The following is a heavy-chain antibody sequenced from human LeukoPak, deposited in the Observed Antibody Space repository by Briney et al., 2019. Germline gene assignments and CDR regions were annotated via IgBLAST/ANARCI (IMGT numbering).Heavy chain of an antibody. V-gene: IGHV3-30*18. J-gene: IGHJ3*02. CDR3: AKPYSYGSADAFDI. Sequence: PGRSLRLSCAASGFTFSSYAMHWVGQAPGKGLEWVAVISYDGSNKYYADSVKGRFTISRDNSKNTLYLQMNSLRAEDTAVYYCAKPYSYGSADAFDIWGQGTMVTVSS. CDR2: ISYDGSNK. D-gene: IGHD5-18*01. CDR1: GFTFSSYA.